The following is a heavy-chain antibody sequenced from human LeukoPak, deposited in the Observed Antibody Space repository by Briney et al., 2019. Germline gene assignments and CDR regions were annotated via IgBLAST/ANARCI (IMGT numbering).Heavy chain of an antibody. D-gene: IGHD3-3*01. CDR1: GVSITSDTFC. CDR3: ARTRDFWSGYFDY. V-gene: IGHV4-30-2*01. J-gene: IGHJ4*02. Sequence: SETLPLTCAVSGVSITSDTFCWSWIRQPPGKGLEWIGYILHSGSTYYNPSLKSRVTISIDTSKSQFSLKLSSVTAADTAVYYCARTRDFWSGYFDYWGQGTLVTVSS. CDR2: ILHSGST.